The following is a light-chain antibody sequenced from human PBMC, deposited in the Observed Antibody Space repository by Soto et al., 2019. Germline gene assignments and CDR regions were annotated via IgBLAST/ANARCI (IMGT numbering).Light chain of an antibody. CDR2: RNN. J-gene: IGLJ1*01. V-gene: IGLV1-47*01. CDR3: AAWDDSLSGRYV. CDR1: SSNIGSNY. Sequence: QSVLTQPPSASGTPGQRVTLSCSGSSSNIGSNYVYWYQQLPGTAPKLPIYRNNQRPSGVPDRFSGSKSGTSASLAISGLRSEDEADYYCAAWDDSLSGRYVFGTGTKVTVL.